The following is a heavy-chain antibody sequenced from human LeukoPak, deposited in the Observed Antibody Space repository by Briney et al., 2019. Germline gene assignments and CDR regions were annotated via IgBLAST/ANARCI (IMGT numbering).Heavy chain of an antibody. Sequence: PSETLSLTCTVSGGSISSYYWSWIRQPAGKGLEWIGRIYSSGSTNYNPSLKGRVTISVDKSKNQLSLKVSSVTAADTAVYYCARVIAAAGTGWNYYYYMDVWGKGTTVTVSS. CDR1: GGSISSYY. V-gene: IGHV4-4*07. D-gene: IGHD6-13*01. J-gene: IGHJ6*03. CDR2: IYSSGST. CDR3: ARVIAAAGTGWNYYYYMDV.